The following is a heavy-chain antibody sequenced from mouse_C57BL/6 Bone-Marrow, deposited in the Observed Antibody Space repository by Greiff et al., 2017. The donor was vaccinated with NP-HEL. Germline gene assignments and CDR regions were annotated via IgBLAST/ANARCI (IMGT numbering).Heavy chain of an antibody. D-gene: IGHD2-12*01. CDR2: IHPSDSDT. Sequence: QVHVKQPGAELVKPGASVKVSCKASGYTFTSYWMHWVKQRPGQGLEWIGRIHPSDSDTNYNQKFKGKATLTVDKSSSTAYMQLSSLTSEDSAVYYCAIRGAYYYSSWYFDVWGTGTTVTVSS. CDR1: GYTFTSYW. V-gene: IGHV1-74*01. J-gene: IGHJ1*03. CDR3: AIRGAYYYSSWYFDV.